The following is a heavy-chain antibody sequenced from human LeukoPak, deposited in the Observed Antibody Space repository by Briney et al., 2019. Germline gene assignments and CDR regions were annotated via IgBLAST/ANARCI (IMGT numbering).Heavy chain of an antibody. V-gene: IGHV3-7*01. J-gene: IGHJ4*02. Sequence: GGSLRLSCAASGFTFSSYWMSWVRQAPGKGLEWVANIKQDGSEKYYVDSVKGRFTISRDNAKNSLNLQMNSLRAEDTAVYYCARDGSKGYSSGWYLLGNFDYWGQGTLVTVSS. D-gene: IGHD6-19*01. CDR1: GFTFSSYW. CDR2: IKQDGSEK. CDR3: ARDGSKGYSSGWYLLGNFDY.